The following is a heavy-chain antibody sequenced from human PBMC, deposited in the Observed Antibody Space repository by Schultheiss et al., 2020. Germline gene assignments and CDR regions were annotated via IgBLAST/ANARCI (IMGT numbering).Heavy chain of an antibody. CDR1: GGSISSYY. V-gene: IGHV4-59*01. CDR3: ARNLEGFDP. CDR2: IYYSGST. J-gene: IGHJ5*02. D-gene: IGHD5-24*01. Sequence: SETLSLTCTVSGGSISSYYWSWIRQPPGKGLEWIGYIYYSGSTNYNPSLKSRVTISVDTSKNQFSLKLSSVTAADTAVYYCARNLEGFDPWDQGTLVTVSS.